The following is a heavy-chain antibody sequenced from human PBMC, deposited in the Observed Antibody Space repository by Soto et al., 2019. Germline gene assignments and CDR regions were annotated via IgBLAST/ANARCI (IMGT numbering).Heavy chain of an antibody. D-gene: IGHD1-26*01. CDR2: IYYSGST. Sequence: PSETLSLTCTVSGGSISSYYWSWIRQPPGKGLEWIGYIYYSGSTNYNPSLKSRVTISVDTSKNQFSLKLSSVTAADTAVYYRARGEVKRWFDPWGQGTLVTVSS. CDR3: ARGEVKRWFDP. CDR1: GGSISSYY. J-gene: IGHJ5*02. V-gene: IGHV4-59*01.